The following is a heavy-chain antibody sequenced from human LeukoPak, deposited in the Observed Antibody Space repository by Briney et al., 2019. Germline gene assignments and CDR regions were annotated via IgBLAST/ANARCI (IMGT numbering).Heavy chain of an antibody. CDR1: GYTFTSYY. CDR2: INPSGGRT. Sequence: ASVKVSCKASGYTFTSYYMHWVRQAPGQGLEWMGIINPSGGRTSYAQKVQGRVTMTRDTSTSTVYMELSSLRSEDTAVYYCARDFADESIDYWGQGTLVTVSS. D-gene: IGHD3-3*01. CDR3: ARDFADESIDY. V-gene: IGHV1-46*01. J-gene: IGHJ4*02.